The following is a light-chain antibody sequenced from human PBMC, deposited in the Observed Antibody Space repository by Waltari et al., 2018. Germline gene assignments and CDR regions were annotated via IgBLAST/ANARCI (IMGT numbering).Light chain of an antibody. CDR1: QGISSY. J-gene: IGKJ2*01. Sequence: DIRLTKSPSFLSASLGAKVPITCRASQGISSYLVWYQQKPGKAPKVLIYAASSLQSGVPSRFSGSGSGTDFTLTISSLQPEDFATYYCQQSYSTPYTFGQGTKLEIK. CDR3: QQSYSTPYT. V-gene: IGKV1-39*01. CDR2: AAS.